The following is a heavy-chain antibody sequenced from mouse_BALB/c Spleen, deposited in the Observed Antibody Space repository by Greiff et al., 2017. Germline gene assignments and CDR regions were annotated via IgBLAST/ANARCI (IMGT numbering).Heavy chain of an antibody. CDR2: ISSGGSYT. CDR3: AREGGNYVGWYFDV. V-gene: IGHV5-9-3*01. J-gene: IGHJ1*01. D-gene: IGHD2-1*01. CDR1: GFTFSSYA. Sequence: EVKLMESGGGLVKPGGSLKLSCAASGFTFSSYAMSWVRQTPEKRLEWVATISSGGSYTYYPDSVKGRFTISRDNAKNTLYLQMSSLRSEDTAMYYCAREGGNYVGWYFDVWGAGTTVTVSS.